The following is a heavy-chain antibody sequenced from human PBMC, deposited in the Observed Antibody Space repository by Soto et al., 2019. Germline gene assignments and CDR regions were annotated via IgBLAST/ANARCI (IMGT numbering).Heavy chain of an antibody. Sequence: GGSLRLSCAASGFTFSSYAMNWARQAPGKGLEWVALISYEGSSQYYADSVKGRFTISRDSSKNTLYLQMNSLGAADTAVYYCGRCTSTSCHLGSDYWGQGTLVTVSS. CDR2: ISYEGSSQ. J-gene: IGHJ4*02. D-gene: IGHD2-2*01. V-gene: IGHV3-30*04. CDR1: GFTFSSYA. CDR3: GRCTSTSCHLGSDY.